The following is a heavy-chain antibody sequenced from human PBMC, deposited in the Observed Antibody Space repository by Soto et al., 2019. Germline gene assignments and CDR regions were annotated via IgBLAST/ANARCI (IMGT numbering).Heavy chain of an antibody. CDR1: GYKVSRYSFINYA. D-gene: IGHD6-19*01. J-gene: IGHJ5*02. V-gene: IGHV1-3*01. CDR3: TREGALAENWFDP. Sequence: GASVKVSCKASGYKVSRYSFINYAMHWVRQAPGQKLEWMGWMNAGNGNTKYSEKFQGRPTISRDTSANTAYMELSSLKSEDTAVYYCTREGALAENWFDPWGQGTLVTVSS. CDR2: MNAGNGNT.